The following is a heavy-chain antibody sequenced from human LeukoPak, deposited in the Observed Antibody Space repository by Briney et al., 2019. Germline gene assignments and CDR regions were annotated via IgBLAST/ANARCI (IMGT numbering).Heavy chain of an antibody. CDR3: AKDTGYYDSSGYNFDY. CDR1: GFTFSSYA. CDR2: ISGSGGST. Sequence: GGSLRLSCAASGFTFSSYAMSWVRQAPGKGLEWVSAISGSGGSTYYTDSVKGRFTISRDNSKNTLYLQMNSLRAEDTAVYYCAKDTGYYDSSGYNFDYWGQGTLVTVSS. V-gene: IGHV3-23*01. J-gene: IGHJ4*02. D-gene: IGHD3-22*01.